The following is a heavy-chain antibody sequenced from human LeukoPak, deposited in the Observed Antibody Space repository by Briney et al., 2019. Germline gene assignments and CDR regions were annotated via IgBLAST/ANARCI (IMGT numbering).Heavy chain of an antibody. CDR3: ATSSQGVGAFDI. V-gene: IGHV4-30-2*01. CDR2: IYHSGST. CDR1: GGSISSGGYY. Sequence: PSETLSLTCTVSGGSISSGGYYWSWIRQPPGKGLEWIGYIYHSGSTYYNPSLKSRVTISVDRSKNQFSLKLSSVTAADTAVYYCATSSQGVGAFDIWGQGTMVTVSS. J-gene: IGHJ3*02. D-gene: IGHD3-10*01.